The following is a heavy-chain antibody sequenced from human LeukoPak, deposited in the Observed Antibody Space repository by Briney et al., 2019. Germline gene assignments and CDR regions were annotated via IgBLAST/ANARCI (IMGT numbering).Heavy chain of an antibody. D-gene: IGHD4-17*01. CDR3: ARSFSGDYPDY. Sequence: PSETLSLTCAVYGGSFSGYYWSWIRQPPGKGLEWIGEINHSGSTNYNPSLKGRVTISVDRSKNQFSLKLSSVTAADTAVYYCARSFSGDYPDYWGQGTLVTVSS. CDR1: GGSFSGYY. V-gene: IGHV4-34*01. J-gene: IGHJ4*02. CDR2: INHSGST.